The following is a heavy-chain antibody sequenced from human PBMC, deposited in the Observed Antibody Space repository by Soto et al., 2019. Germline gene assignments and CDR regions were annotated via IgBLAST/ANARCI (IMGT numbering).Heavy chain of an antibody. D-gene: IGHD3-3*01. V-gene: IGHV4-59*01. CDR1: GGSISSYY. CDR3: ARTADYYDFWSGIQAGSSWFDP. Sequence: SETLSLTCTVSGGSISSYYWSWIRQPPGKGLEWIGYIYYSGSTNYNPSLKSRVTISVDTSKNQFSLKLSSVTAADTAVYYCARTADYYDFWSGIQAGSSWFDPWGQGTLVTVSS. J-gene: IGHJ5*02. CDR2: IYYSGST.